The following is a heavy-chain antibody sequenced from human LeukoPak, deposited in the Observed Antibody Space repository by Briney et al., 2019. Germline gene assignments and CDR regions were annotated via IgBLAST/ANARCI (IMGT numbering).Heavy chain of an antibody. J-gene: IGHJ5*02. D-gene: IGHD5-12*01. CDR2: IIPVFAKA. V-gene: IGHV1-69*01. CDR3: ARVQYSGYDFSQWFDP. Sequence: ASVKVSCKASGDIFSSYAINWVRQAPGQGLEWVGGIIPVFAKADYAQKFQGRVTITADESTNTAYMELSSLRSEDTAVYYCARVQYSGYDFSQWFDPWGQGTLVTVSS. CDR1: GDIFSSYA.